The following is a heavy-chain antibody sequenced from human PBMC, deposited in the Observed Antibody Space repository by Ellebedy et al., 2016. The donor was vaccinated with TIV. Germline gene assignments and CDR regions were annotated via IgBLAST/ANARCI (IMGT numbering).Heavy chain of an antibody. Sequence: ASVKVSXXASGYTFTSYGISWVRQAPGQGLEWMGWISAYNGNTNYAQKLQGRVTMTTDTSTSTAYMELRSLRSDDTAVYYCARVPPGVVILSPNREFDYWGQGTLVTVSS. CDR2: ISAYNGNT. CDR1: GYTFTSYG. D-gene: IGHD3-3*01. V-gene: IGHV1-18*01. CDR3: ARVPPGVVILSPNREFDY. J-gene: IGHJ4*02.